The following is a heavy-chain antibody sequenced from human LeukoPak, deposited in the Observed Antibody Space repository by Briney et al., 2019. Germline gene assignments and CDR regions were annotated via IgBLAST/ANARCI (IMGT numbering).Heavy chain of an antibody. CDR1: GDSIISGSYY. D-gene: IGHD2-15*01. V-gene: IGHV4-61*02. Sequence: SETLSLTCTVSGDSIISGSYYWTWMRQPAGKTLEWIGRVYTSGSTNYNPSVESRATISIDTADYQLSLRLSSVAAADTAISSWARVWWQRGYWFDSWGQGTLVTVSS. CDR2: VYTSGST. CDR3: ARVWWQRGYWFDS. J-gene: IGHJ5*01.